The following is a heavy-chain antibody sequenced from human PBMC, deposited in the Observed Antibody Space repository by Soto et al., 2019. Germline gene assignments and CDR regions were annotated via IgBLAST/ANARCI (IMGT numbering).Heavy chain of an antibody. Sequence: PSETLSLTCTVSGGSISSSSYYWGWLRQPPGKGLEWIGSIYYSGSTYYNPSLKSRVTISVDTSKNQFSLKLSSVTAADTAVYYCARHLGYCSSTSCYTPSIDYWGQGTLVTVSS. CDR2: IYYSGST. J-gene: IGHJ4*02. CDR1: GGSISSSSYY. D-gene: IGHD2-2*02. V-gene: IGHV4-39*01. CDR3: ARHLGYCSSTSCYTPSIDY.